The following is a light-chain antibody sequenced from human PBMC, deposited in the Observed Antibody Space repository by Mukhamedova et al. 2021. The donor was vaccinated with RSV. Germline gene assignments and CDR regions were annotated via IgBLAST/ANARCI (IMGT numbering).Light chain of an antibody. J-gene: IGKJ1*01. CDR2: AAS. CDR1: PGISNW. CDR3: QQANSLPWT. V-gene: IGKV1-12*01. Sequence: ITCRASPGISNWLAWYQQKSGSAPNLLIFAASTLQTGVPSRFSGSGSGTDFTLTISSLQPEDVATYYCQQANSLPWTFGQGTKVE.